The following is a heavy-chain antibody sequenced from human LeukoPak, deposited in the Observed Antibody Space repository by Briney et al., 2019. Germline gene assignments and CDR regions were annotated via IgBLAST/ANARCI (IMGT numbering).Heavy chain of an antibody. Sequence: GASVKVSCKASGYIFTGYYMHWVRQAPGQGLEWMGWINPNSGGTNSAQKFRGRVTMTRDTPISTAYMELSRLTSDDTAVYYCARHPYSGSYHFDYWGQGTLVTVSS. CDR3: ARHPYSGSYHFDY. CDR2: INPNSGGT. D-gene: IGHD1-26*01. V-gene: IGHV1-2*02. CDR1: GYIFTGYY. J-gene: IGHJ4*02.